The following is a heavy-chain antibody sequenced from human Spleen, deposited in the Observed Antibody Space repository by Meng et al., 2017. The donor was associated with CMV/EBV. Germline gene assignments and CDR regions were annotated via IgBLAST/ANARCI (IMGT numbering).Heavy chain of an antibody. CDR1: GYTFTSYD. D-gene: IGHD1-1*01. CDR2: ISAYNGNT. Sequence: KASGYTFTSYDINWVRQATGQGLEWMGGISAYNGNTKYAQKLQGRVTMTTDTSTSTAYMELRSLRSDDTAIYFCARDRATRAYYFDYWGQGTLVTVSS. J-gene: IGHJ4*02. CDR3: ARDRATRAYYFDY. V-gene: IGHV1-18*01.